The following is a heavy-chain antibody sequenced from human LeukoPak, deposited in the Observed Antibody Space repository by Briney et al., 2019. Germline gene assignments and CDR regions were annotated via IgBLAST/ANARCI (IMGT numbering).Heavy chain of an antibody. CDR3: AKGGYDCVEVAYFDF. CDR1: GFSFNSYA. CDR2: IIGSSGST. D-gene: IGHD5-12*01. V-gene: IGHV3-23*01. J-gene: IGHJ4*02. Sequence: GGSLRLSCAASGFSFNSYAMTWVRQAPGKGLEWVSIIIGSSGSTFYADSVKGRFTISRDNSKNTLYLQMNSLRVEDTAVYYCAKGGYDCVEVAYFDFWGQGTLVTVSS.